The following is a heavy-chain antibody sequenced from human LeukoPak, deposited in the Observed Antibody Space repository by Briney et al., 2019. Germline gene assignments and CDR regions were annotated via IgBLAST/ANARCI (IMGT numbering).Heavy chain of an antibody. J-gene: IGHJ5*02. CDR1: GGSFSGYY. V-gene: IGHV4-34*01. CDR2: INHSGST. D-gene: IGHD6-6*01. CDR3: ARVGYSSSSDWFDP. Sequence: SETLSLTCAVYGGSFSGYYWSWIRQPPGKGLEWIGEINHSGSTNYIPSLKSRVTISVDTSKNQFSLKLSSVTAADTAVYYCARVGYSSSSDWFDPWGQGTLVTVSS.